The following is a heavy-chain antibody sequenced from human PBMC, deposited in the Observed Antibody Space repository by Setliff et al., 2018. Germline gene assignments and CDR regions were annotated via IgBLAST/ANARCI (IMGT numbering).Heavy chain of an antibody. Sequence: GGSLRLSCAASGFTFSIYSMNWLRQAPGKGLEWVSYISSGSISTTHYADSVKGRFTISRDNAKNSLFLQISSLRAEDTAMYYCVTGSVPPNWGQGTLVTVSS. CDR3: VTGSVPPN. V-gene: IGHV3-48*04. J-gene: IGHJ4*02. CDR2: ISSGSISTT. CDR1: GFTFSIYS.